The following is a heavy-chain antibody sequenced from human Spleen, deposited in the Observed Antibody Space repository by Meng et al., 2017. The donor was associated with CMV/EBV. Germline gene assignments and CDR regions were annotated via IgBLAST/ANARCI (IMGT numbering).Heavy chain of an antibody. CDR3: ARGTTSPDYYYYGMDV. Sequence: SVKVSCKASGCTFSSYTISWVRQAPGQGLEWMGRIIPILGIANYAQKLQGRVTITADKSTSTAYMELSSLRSEDTAVYYCARGTTSPDYYYYGMDVWGQGTTVTVSS. D-gene: IGHD4-17*01. CDR2: IIPILGIA. CDR1: GCTFSSYT. V-gene: IGHV1-69*02. J-gene: IGHJ6*02.